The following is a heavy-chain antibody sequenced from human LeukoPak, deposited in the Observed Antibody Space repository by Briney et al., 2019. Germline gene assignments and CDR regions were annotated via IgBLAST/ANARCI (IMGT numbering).Heavy chain of an antibody. CDR1: GFTFSGYG. CDR3: ARDFHTLTNYYYYYMDV. Sequence: GGSLRLSCAASGFTFSGYGLHWVRQAPGKGLEWVAFIQYDGSNNYYAVSVKGRFTISRDNSKNTLYLQMNSLRPEDTAVYYCARDFHTLTNYYYYYMDVWGKGTTVTVSS. V-gene: IGHV3-30*02. D-gene: IGHD4-17*01. CDR2: IQYDGSNN. J-gene: IGHJ6*03.